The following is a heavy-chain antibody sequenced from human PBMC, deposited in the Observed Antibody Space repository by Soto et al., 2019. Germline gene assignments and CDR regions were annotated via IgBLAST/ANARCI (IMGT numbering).Heavy chain of an antibody. Sequence: GGSLRLSCAASGFTFSSYAMSWVRQAPGKGLEWVSAISGSGSHTYYADSVKGRFTTSKDNSKNTLYRQMNSLRAKDTAVYYCAKIKWQQNLNYYQYMDVWGKGTTVTVSS. CDR1: GFTFSSYA. CDR3: AKIKWQQNLNYYQYMDV. V-gene: IGHV3-23*01. CDR2: ISGSGSHT. J-gene: IGHJ6*03. D-gene: IGHD6-13*01.